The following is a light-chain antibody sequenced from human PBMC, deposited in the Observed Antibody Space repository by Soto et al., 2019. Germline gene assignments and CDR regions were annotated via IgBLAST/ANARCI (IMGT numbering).Light chain of an antibody. Sequence: VLTQPPSASGTPGQRVTISCSGSSSNVGSNTVSWYQQLPGTAPKVLIYSDDQRPSGVPDRFSGSRSGSSASLAISGLQSGDEADYYCASWEDSLNGWVIGGGTKLTVL. CDR2: SDD. CDR3: ASWEDSLNGWV. CDR1: SSNVGSNT. J-gene: IGLJ3*02. V-gene: IGLV1-44*01.